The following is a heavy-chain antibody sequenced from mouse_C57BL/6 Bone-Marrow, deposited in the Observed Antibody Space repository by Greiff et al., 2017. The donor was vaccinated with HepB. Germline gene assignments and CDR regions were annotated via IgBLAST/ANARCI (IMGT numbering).Heavy chain of an antibody. D-gene: IGHD4-1*01. Sequence: VQLKESGPELVKPGASVKISCKASGYSFTGYYMNWVKQSPEKSLEWIGEINPSTGGTTYNQKFKAKATLTVDKSSSTAYMQLKSLTSEDSAVYYCARSPLGFYWGQGTTLTVSS. CDR3: ARSPLGFY. CDR2: INPSTGGT. CDR1: GYSFTGYY. V-gene: IGHV1-42*01. J-gene: IGHJ2*01.